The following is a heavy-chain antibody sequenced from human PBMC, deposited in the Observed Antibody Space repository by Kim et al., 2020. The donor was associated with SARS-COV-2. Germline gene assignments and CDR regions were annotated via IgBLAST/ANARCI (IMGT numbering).Heavy chain of an antibody. Sequence: LSLTCAASGFTFSNAWMSWVRQAPGKGLEWVGRIKSKTDGGTTDYAAPVKGRFTISRDDSKNTLYLQMNSLKTEDTAVYYCTTCRGYSYDYYYYGMDVWGQGTTVTVSS. CDR3: TTCRGYSYDYYYYGMDV. V-gene: IGHV3-15*01. J-gene: IGHJ6*02. CDR1: GFTFSNAW. D-gene: IGHD5-18*01. CDR2: IKSKTDGGTT.